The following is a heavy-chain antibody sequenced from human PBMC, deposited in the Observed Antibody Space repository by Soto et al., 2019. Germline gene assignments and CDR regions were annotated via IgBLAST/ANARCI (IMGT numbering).Heavy chain of an antibody. V-gene: IGHV5-51*01. CDR2: IYPGDSDT. D-gene: IGHD6-6*01. CDR1: GYTFISYW. Sequence: GESLKISCKGSGYTFISYWIGWVRQMPGEGLEWMGIIYPGDSDTRYSPAFQGQVNISADRSVTTAYLQWSSLQASDTAMYYCARRTTNSSPIDYWGQGTLVTVSS. CDR3: ARRTTNSSPIDY. J-gene: IGHJ4*02.